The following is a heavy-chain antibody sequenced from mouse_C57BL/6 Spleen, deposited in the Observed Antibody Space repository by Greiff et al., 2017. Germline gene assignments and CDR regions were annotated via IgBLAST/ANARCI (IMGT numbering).Heavy chain of an antibody. Sequence: EVMLVESGGGLVKPGGSLKLSCAASGFTFSDYGMHWVRQAPEKGREWVAYISSGSSTIYYADTVQGRFTIARDNAKNTLFLQMTSLRSEDTAMYYCAKVKPLTGYFDVWGTGTTVTVSS. CDR3: AKVKPLTGYFDV. CDR1: GFTFSDYG. V-gene: IGHV5-17*01. J-gene: IGHJ1*03. CDR2: ISSGSSTI. D-gene: IGHD1-3*01.